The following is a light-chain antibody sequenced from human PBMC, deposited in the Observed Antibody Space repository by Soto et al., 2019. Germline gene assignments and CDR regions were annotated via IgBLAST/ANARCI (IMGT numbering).Light chain of an antibody. CDR2: EVS. CDR1: SSDVGGYNY. Sequence: QSALTQPASVSGAPGQSITISCTGTSSDVGGYNYVSWYQQHPGKAPKLIIYEVSNRPSGVSNCFSGSKSGNTASLTISGLQAEDEADYYCSSYTSSSTPYVFGTGTKVTVL. J-gene: IGLJ1*01. V-gene: IGLV2-14*01. CDR3: SSYTSSSTPYV.